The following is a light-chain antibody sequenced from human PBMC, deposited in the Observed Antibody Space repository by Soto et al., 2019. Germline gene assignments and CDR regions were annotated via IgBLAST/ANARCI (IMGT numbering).Light chain of an antibody. Sequence: QLVLTQPPSASGSPGQSVTISCTGSSSDVGGHNFVSWYQQHPGKAPKLIIYEVSKRPAGVPDRFSGSKSGNTASLTVSGLQAEDEADYHCNSYAGSNTMVFGGGTKVTVL. J-gene: IGLJ2*01. CDR2: EVS. CDR3: NSYAGSNTMV. V-gene: IGLV2-8*01. CDR1: SSDVGGHNF.